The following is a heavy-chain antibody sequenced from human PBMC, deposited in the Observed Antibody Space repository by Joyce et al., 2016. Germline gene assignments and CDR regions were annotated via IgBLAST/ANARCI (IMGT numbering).Heavy chain of an antibody. J-gene: IGHJ3*01. D-gene: IGHD3-10*01. CDR3: AKYIMTSGSSPYAYDV. CDR2: ISGGGGST. CDR1: GYIFSSYA. Sequence: EVQLLESGGGLVQPGGSLRLSCAASGYIFSSYAVSWVRQAPGKGLEGVSGISGGGGSTFYADSVKGRFTISRDNSKNTVYLQMNSLRAEDTAVYYCAKYIMTSGSSPYAYDVWGQGTKVTVSS. V-gene: IGHV3-23*01.